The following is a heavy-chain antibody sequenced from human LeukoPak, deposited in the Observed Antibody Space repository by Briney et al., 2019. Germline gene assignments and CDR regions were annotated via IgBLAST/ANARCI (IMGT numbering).Heavy chain of an antibody. CDR2: IYWDDDQ. J-gene: IGHJ4*02. CDR3: AHRRQYSNYCFDY. V-gene: IGHV2-5*02. Sequence: TLSLTCTVSGYSISSGYFWGWIRQPPGKALEWLALIYWDDDQRYNPSLNNRLTVTKDTSRSQVVLTMTNMDPLDTATYYCAHRRQYSNYCFDYWGQGTLVTVSS. D-gene: IGHD4-11*01. CDR1: GYSISSGYFW.